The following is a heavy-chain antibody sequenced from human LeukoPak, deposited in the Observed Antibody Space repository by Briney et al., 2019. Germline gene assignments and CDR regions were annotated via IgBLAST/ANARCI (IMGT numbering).Heavy chain of an antibody. CDR3: ARFGYSHGYGWGGGYYYYYMDV. V-gene: IGHV3-7*01. Sequence: GGSLRLSCAASGFTFSSYWMTWVRQAPGKGLEWVANMKQDGSEKYYVDSVKGRFTIFRDNAKNSVYLQMNSLRAEDTAVYYCARFGYSHGYGWGGGYYYYYMDVWGKGTTVTVSS. CDR1: GFTFSSYW. CDR2: MKQDGSEK. D-gene: IGHD5-18*01. J-gene: IGHJ6*03.